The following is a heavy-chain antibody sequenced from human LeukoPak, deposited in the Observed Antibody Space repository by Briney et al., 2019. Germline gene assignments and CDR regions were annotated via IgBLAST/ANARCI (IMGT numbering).Heavy chain of an antibody. CDR3: ASSPGYCSGGSCYSVFASLFDP. Sequence: SGGSLRLSCTVSGFTVSSNSMNWVRQAPRKGLEWVSYISSSSSTIYYADSVKGRFTISRDNAKNSLYLQMNSLRAEDTAVYYCASSPGYCSGGSCYSVFASLFDPWGQGTLVTVSS. CDR2: ISSSSSTI. D-gene: IGHD2-15*01. CDR1: GFTVSSNS. V-gene: IGHV3-48*01. J-gene: IGHJ5*02.